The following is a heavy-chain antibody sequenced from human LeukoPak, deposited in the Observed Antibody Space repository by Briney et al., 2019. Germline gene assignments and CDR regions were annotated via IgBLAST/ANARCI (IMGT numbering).Heavy chain of an antibody. V-gene: IGHV1-18*01. CDR1: VYTFPRYG. J-gene: IGHJ3*02. D-gene: IGHD1-26*01. CDR3: ARARYLTGSRDDAFDI. Sequence: ASVKVSCTSSVYTFPRYGISWVRQAPGQGLEWMAWISAYNGNTDYAQKLQGRVTMTTDTSTSTAYMELRSLRSDDTAVYYCARARYLTGSRDDAFDIWGQGTVVTVSS. CDR2: ISAYNGNT.